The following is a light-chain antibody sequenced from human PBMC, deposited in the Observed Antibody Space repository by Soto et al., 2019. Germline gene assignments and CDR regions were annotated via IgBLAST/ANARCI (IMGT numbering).Light chain of an antibody. CDR3: HQYCSSHT. CDR2: GAC. CDR1: QSVSSSY. V-gene: IGKV3-20*01. J-gene: IGKJ4*01. Sequence: EIVLTQSPGTLSLSPGERATLSCRASQSVSSSYLAWYQQKRGQAPRLLIYGACSRATGIPDRISGSGSGADFTLTISKLEPEASAVYYYHQYCSSHTFGGGTKVEIK.